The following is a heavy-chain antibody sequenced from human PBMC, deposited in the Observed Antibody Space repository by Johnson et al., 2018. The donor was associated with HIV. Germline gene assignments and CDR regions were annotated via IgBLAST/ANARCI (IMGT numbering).Heavy chain of an antibody. J-gene: IGHJ3*01. D-gene: IGHD3-3*01. CDR3: ATTYDFWSGYFAFDF. CDR1: GFTFSDYS. V-gene: IGHV3-11*04. Sequence: QVQLVESGGGVVQPGGSLRLSCAASGFTFSDYSMTWIRQAPGKGLEWVSYISKSGSIIYYADSVKGRFTISRDNAKNSLYLQMNSLRAEDTAVYYCATTYDFWSGYFAFDFWGQGTMVTVSS. CDR2: ISKSGSII.